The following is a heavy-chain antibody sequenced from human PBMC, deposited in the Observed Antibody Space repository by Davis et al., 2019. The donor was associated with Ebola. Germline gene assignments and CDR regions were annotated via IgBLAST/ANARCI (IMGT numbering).Heavy chain of an antibody. CDR1: GFTFSKYA. CDR3: AKGLKSYYYDSSCSSFYYYFGMDV. V-gene: IGHV3-23*01. CDR2: ISGSSSST. Sequence: GGSLRLSCAPSGFTFSKYAMSWVRQAQGKGLEWVSVISGSSSSTYYADSVKGRFTISRDNSKNTLYLQMNSLRAEDTAVYYCAKGLKSYYYDSSCSSFYYYFGMDVWGKGTTVTVSS. D-gene: IGHD3-22*01. J-gene: IGHJ6*04.